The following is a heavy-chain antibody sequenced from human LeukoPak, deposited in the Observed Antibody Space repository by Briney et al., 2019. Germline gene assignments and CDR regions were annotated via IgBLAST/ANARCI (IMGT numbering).Heavy chain of an antibody. Sequence: PSETLSLTCTVSGFSISSTFYWVWIRQPPGKGLEWIGSIYHSGNNYYNPSLKNRVTMSVDTSKNQFSLHLTSVTAADTAVYYCARGYGSSWFYFDSWGQGTLVTVSS. D-gene: IGHD6-13*01. CDR1: GFSISSTFY. CDR3: ARGYGSSWFYFDS. J-gene: IGHJ4*02. V-gene: IGHV4-38-2*02. CDR2: IYHSGNN.